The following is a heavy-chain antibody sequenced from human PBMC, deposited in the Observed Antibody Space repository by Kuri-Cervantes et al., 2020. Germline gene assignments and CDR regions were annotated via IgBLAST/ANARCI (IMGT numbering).Heavy chain of an antibody. CDR2: INHSGST. D-gene: IGHD1-7*01. Sequence: ESLKISCAASGFTFSSYGMHWVRQPPGKGLEWIGEINHSGSTNYNPSLKSRVTISVDTSKNQFSLKLSSVTAADTAVYYCATGWELRAWGQGTLVTVSS. V-gene: IGHV4-34*08. J-gene: IGHJ5*02. CDR3: ATGWELRA. CDR1: GFTFSSYG.